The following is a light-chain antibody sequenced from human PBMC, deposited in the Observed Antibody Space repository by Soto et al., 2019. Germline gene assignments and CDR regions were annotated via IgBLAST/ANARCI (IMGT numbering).Light chain of an antibody. J-gene: IGKJ2*01. Sequence: EIVLTQSPGTLSLSPGERATLSCRASQSVSRSYLAWYQQKPGQAPRLLIYGASSRATGIPDRFSGSGSGTDFTLTISRLEPEDFAVYYCQQYGSSLRTFGQGTKLEIK. V-gene: IGKV3-20*01. CDR3: QQYGSSLRT. CDR1: QSVSRSY. CDR2: GAS.